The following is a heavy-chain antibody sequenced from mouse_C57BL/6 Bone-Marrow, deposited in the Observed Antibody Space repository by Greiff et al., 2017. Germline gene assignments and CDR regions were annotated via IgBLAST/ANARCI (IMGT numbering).Heavy chain of an antibody. J-gene: IGHJ2*01. Sequence: EVKLVASGGGLVQPGGSLCLSCAASGFTFTDYYMSWVRQPPGKALEWLGFFRNNANGYTTEYSASVKGRFTISRDNSQSILYLQMNALRAEDSATYYCARLLLRRYFDYWGQGTTLTVSS. CDR1: GFTFTDYY. CDR2: FRNNANGYTT. V-gene: IGHV7-3*01. CDR3: ARLLLRRYFDY. D-gene: IGHD1-1*01.